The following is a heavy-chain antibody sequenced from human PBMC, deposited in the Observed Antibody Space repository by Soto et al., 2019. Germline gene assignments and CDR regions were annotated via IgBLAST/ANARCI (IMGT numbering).Heavy chain of an antibody. Sequence: QVQLVESGGGVVQPGTSLRLSCAASGFTISTHGMHWVRQAPGKGLEWVANIWYDGSNRFYADSVKGRFTISKDNSKNTLERQMSSLIAEDPAVYYCAAATTCNFNFHYWGQGTQVTVSS. CDR2: IWYDGSNR. D-gene: IGHD4-4*01. J-gene: IGHJ4*02. V-gene: IGHV3-33*01. CDR1: GFTISTHG. CDR3: AAATTCNFNFHY.